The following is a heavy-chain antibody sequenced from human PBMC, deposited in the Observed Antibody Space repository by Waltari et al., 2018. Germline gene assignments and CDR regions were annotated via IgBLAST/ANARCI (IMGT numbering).Heavy chain of an antibody. D-gene: IGHD3-22*01. CDR1: GGYFSGYY. CDR2: SNHSGST. CDR3: ASGSSVQTEDY. Sequence: QVQLQQWGAGLLTPAETLPLTCAVYGGYFSGYYWSWNRQPPGKGPEWIGESNHSGSTNYNPSLKSRVTISVDTSKNQFSLKLSSVTAADTAVYYCASGSSVQTEDYWGQGTLVTVSS. J-gene: IGHJ4*02. V-gene: IGHV4-34*01.